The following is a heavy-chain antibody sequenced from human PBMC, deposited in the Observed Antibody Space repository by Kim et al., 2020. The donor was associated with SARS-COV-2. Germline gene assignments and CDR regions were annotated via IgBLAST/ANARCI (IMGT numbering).Heavy chain of an antibody. CDR3: AKAAGASKPHFDY. Sequence: GGSLRLSCVASGFTFKYYAMNWVRQAPGKGLEWVSAISGTGSGTYYADSVRGRFTISRDNSKNTVSLQMHSLRADDTAVYYCAKAAGASKPHFDYCGQG. CDR1: GFTFKYYA. CDR2: ISGTGSGT. V-gene: IGHV3-23*01. D-gene: IGHD1-26*01. J-gene: IGHJ4*02.